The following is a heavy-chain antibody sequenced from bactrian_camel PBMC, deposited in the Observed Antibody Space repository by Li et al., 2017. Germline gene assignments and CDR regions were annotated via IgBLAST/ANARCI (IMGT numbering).Heavy chain of an antibody. J-gene: IGHJ4*01. Sequence: VQLVESGVGLVQPGGSLRLSCVASGATDSINGMGWFRQAPGKAREGVVAIDTDGTTSYADSVQGRFTISKDNAKNTLYLQMSSLKTEDTAVYYCTKDIHNGLSANWGQGTQVTVS. V-gene: IGHV3S53*01. CDR1: GATDSING. CDR2: IDTDGTT. CDR3: TKDIHNGLSAN.